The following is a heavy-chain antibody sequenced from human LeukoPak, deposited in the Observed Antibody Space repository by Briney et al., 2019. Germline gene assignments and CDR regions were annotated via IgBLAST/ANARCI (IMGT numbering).Heavy chain of an antibody. CDR3: ARGLVWFGEKYSFDY. V-gene: IGHV1-18*01. CDR2: ISAYNGNT. CDR1: GYTFTSYG. J-gene: IGHJ4*02. Sequence: ASVKVSCKASGYTFTSYGISWVRRAPGQGLEWMGWISAYNGNTNYAQKLQGRVTMTTDTSTSTAYMELRSLRSDDTAVYYCARGLVWFGEKYSFDYWGQGTLVTVSS. D-gene: IGHD3-10*01.